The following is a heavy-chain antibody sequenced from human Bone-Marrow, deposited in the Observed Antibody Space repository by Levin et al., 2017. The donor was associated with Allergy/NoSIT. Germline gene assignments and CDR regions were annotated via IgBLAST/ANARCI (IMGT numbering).Heavy chain of an antibody. D-gene: IGHD1-26*01. CDR1: GFTFSSYG. V-gene: IGHV3-30*18. J-gene: IGHJ4*02. Sequence: GGSLSLSCAASGFTFSSYGMHWVRQAPGKGLEWVAVISYDGSNKYYADSVKGRFTISRDNSKNTLYLQMNSLRAEDTAVYYCAKEEVKFVGATTLGYWGQGTLVTVSS. CDR2: ISYDGSNK. CDR3: AKEEVKFVGATTLGY.